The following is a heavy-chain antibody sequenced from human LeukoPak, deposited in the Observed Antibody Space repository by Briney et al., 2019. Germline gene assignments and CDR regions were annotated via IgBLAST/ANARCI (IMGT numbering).Heavy chain of an antibody. CDR2: IYYSGST. Sequence: PSETLSLTCTVTGGSISRYYWSWIRQPPGQGLQWIRYIYYSGSTNYNPSLKCRVTISVDTSKNQFSLKLSSVTAADTAVYYCARRTGYDSSGYYYALGYFDYWGQGTLVTVSS. D-gene: IGHD3-22*01. CDR1: GGSISRYY. J-gene: IGHJ4*02. V-gene: IGHV4-59*08. CDR3: ARRTGYDSSGYYYALGYFDY.